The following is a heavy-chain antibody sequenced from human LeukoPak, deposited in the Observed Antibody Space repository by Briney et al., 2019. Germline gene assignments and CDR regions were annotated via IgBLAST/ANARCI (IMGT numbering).Heavy chain of an antibody. CDR1: GFTFTTYG. D-gene: IGHD4/OR15-4a*01. CDR3: ARRAGAYSHPYDY. Sequence: HPGGSLRLSCSASGFTFTTYGMNWVRQAPGKGLEWVSGIGGSGIRTYYADSVKGRFTISRDNSKNTLYLQMNSLRAEDTAVYYCARRAGAYSHPYDYWGQGTLVTVSS. J-gene: IGHJ4*02. CDR2: IGGSGIRT. V-gene: IGHV3-23*01.